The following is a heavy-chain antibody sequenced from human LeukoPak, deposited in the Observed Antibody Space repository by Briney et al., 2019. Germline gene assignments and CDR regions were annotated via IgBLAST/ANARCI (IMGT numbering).Heavy chain of an antibody. Sequence: PGGSLRLSCAASGFTFSSYGMHWVRQAPGQGLEWMGIINPCGGSTSYAQKFQGRVTMTRDMSTSTVYMELSSLRAEDTAVYYCAREGPLDAFDIWGQGTMVTVSS. CDR2: INPCGGST. J-gene: IGHJ3*02. CDR1: GFTFSSYG. V-gene: IGHV1-46*01. CDR3: AREGPLDAFDI.